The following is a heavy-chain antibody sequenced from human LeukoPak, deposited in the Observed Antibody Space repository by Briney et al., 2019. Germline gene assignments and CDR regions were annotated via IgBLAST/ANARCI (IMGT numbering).Heavy chain of an antibody. CDR2: ISGSGGST. J-gene: IGHJ5*02. Sequence: PGGSLRLSCAASGFTFSSYAMSWVRQAPGKGLEWVSAISGSGGSTYYADSVKGRFTISRDNSKNTLYLQMNSLRAEDTAVYYCAKYVLGIYDSSGPNWFDPWGQGTLVTVSS. CDR1: GFTFSSYA. CDR3: AKYVLGIYDSSGPNWFDP. D-gene: IGHD3-22*01. V-gene: IGHV3-23*01.